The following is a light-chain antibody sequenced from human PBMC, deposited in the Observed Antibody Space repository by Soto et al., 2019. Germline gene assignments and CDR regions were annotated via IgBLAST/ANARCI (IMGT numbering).Light chain of an antibody. CDR3: MQALQTPLT. J-gene: IGKJ4*01. Sequence: EIEMTQSPLSLPVTPGEPASISCRSSQSLLYSDGKNYLDWYLQKPGQSPQLLIHLGSNRASGVPDRFSGSGSGTDFTLNISRVEAEDGGVYFCMQALQTPLTFGGGTKVEIK. CDR1: QSLLYSDGKNY. V-gene: IGKV2-28*01. CDR2: LGS.